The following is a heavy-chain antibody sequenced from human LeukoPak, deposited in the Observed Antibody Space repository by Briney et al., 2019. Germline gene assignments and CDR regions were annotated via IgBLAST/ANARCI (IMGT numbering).Heavy chain of an antibody. V-gene: IGHV1-8*01. CDR1: GYTFASYD. CDR2: MNPNSGNT. D-gene: IGHD2-21*02. Sequence: ASVKVSCKTSGYTFASYDINWVRQATGQGLEWMGWMNPNSGNTGYAQKFQGRVTMTWDTSVTTAYMELSGLRSDDTAVYYCASLIIDGVTDFDYWGQGTLVTVSS. CDR3: ASLIIDGVTDFDY. J-gene: IGHJ4*02.